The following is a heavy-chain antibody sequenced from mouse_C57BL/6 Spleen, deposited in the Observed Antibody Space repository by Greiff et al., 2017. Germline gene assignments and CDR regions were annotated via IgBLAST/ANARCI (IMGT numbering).Heavy chain of an antibody. D-gene: IGHD3-2*02. J-gene: IGHJ1*03. CDR1: GFTFTDYY. CDR3: ARSEQLRSPTRYFDV. CDR2: VNPYNGGT. Sequence: EVQLQQSGPVLVKPGPSVKISCKASGFTFTDYYMHWVKQSPGTSLEWIGLVNPYNGGTSYNQKFKGKATLTVDTSSSTAYMELNSLTSEDATVYYCARSEQLRSPTRYFDVWGTETTVSVS. V-gene: IGHV1-36*01.